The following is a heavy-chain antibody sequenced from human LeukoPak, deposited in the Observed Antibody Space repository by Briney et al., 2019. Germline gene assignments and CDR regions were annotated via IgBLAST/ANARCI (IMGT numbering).Heavy chain of an antibody. CDR2: ISDSGDTT. V-gene: IGHV3-23*01. D-gene: IGHD6-13*01. CDR3: AKDSEYSSSWFRHIDAFDV. Sequence: SGGSLRLSCVASGFTFSSRAMSWVRQAPGKGLEWVSGISDSGDTTYYADSVKGRFTISRDNSKNTLHLQMNSLRAEDTAVYYCAKDSEYSSSWFRHIDAFDVWGQGTMVTVSS. J-gene: IGHJ3*01. CDR1: GFTFSSRA.